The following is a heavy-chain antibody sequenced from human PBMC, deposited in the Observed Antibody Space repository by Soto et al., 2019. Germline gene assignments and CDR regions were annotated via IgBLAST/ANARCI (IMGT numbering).Heavy chain of an antibody. V-gene: IGHV3-30*18. CDR1: GFTFSSYG. J-gene: IGHJ6*03. Sequence: QVQLVESGGGVVQPGRSLRLSCAASGFTFSSYGMHWVRQAPGKGLEWVAVISYDGSNKYYADSVKGRFTISRDNSKNTLYLQMNSLRAEDTAVYYCAKSLISSSWSPYYYMDVWGKGTTVTVSS. D-gene: IGHD6-13*01. CDR2: ISYDGSNK. CDR3: AKSLISSSWSPYYYMDV.